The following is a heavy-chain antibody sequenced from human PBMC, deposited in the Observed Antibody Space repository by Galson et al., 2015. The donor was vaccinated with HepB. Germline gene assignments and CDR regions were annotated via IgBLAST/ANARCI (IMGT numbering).Heavy chain of an antibody. D-gene: IGHD6-25*01. CDR3: AHSLSGKYRAATPDY. Sequence: PALVKPTQTLTVACSFSGFSLNTNGVGVSWIRQPPGQALEWLAVIYWDDEKRYSPSLKSRLTITKDISKNQVFLRMTNMDPVDTATYYCAHSLSGKYRAATPDYWGQGTLITVSS. J-gene: IGHJ4*02. V-gene: IGHV2-5*02. CDR2: IYWDDEK. CDR1: GFSLNTNGVG.